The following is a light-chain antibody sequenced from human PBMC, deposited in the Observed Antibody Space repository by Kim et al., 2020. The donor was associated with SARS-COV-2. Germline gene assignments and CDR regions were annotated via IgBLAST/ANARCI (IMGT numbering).Light chain of an antibody. CDR3: QQYKSYPFT. J-gene: IGKJ4*01. V-gene: IGKV1-16*02. CDR1: QDINNY. Sequence: DIQMTQSPSSLSASVGDRVTITCRASQDINNYLVWFQQKPGQAPKSLIYAASSLQSGVPSKFSGSGSGTDFTLTITSLQPEDFASYYCQQYKSYPFTFGGGTKLEI. CDR2: AAS.